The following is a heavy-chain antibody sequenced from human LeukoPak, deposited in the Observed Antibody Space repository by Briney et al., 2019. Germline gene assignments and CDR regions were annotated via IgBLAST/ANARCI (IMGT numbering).Heavy chain of an antibody. CDR3: ARASSTSEGFDP. J-gene: IGHJ5*02. CDR1: GGSITSGTYY. D-gene: IGHD2-2*01. V-gene: IGHV4-39*07. Sequence: SETLSLTCTVSGGSITSGTYYWSWIRQPPGKGLEWIGSIYYSGSTYYNPSLKSRVTISVDTSKNQFSLKLSSVTAADTAVYYCARASSTSEGFDPWGQGTLVTVSS. CDR2: IYYSGST.